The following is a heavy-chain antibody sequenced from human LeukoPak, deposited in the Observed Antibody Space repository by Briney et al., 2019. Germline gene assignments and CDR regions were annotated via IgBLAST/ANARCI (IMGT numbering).Heavy chain of an antibody. CDR3: AREWGSNDAFDI. J-gene: IGHJ3*02. D-gene: IGHD3-16*01. Sequence: TSETLSLTCTVSGGSISSGDFYWSWIRQHPGKGLEWIGYIYYSGSTYYNPSLKSRVAISVDTSKNQFSLKLSSVTAADTAVYYCAREWGSNDAFDIWGQGTMVTVSS. V-gene: IGHV4-31*03. CDR2: IYYSGST. CDR1: GGSISSGDFY.